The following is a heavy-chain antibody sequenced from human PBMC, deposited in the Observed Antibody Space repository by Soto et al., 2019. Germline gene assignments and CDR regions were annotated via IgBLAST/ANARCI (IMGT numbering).Heavy chain of an antibody. J-gene: IGHJ6*02. CDR1: GGSVRSGNHF. CDR3: ARGGEPLGYYGLDV. V-gene: IGHV4-61*01. Sequence: LSLTCSVSGGSVRSGNHFWNWIRQPPGRGLEWLGYMYYTGVTNYNPSLKSRVRMSVDTSKNQFSLELTSLTAADTAVYYCARGGEPLGYYGLDVWGQGTTVTVSS. CDR2: MYYTGVT.